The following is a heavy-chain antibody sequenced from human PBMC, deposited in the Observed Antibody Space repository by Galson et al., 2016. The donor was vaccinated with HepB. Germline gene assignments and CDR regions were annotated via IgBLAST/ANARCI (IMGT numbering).Heavy chain of an antibody. D-gene: IGHD2-21*02. CDR3: ARSFCGGDCSLLYIWFDF. J-gene: IGHJ5*01. V-gene: IGHV4-38-2*02. CDR2: IYRGDIT. CDR1: DYSISSGYF. Sequence: EPLSLTCTVSDYSISSGYFWGWIRQPPGKGLEWIGSIYRGDITHYNPSLRSRVTVSLDASKNHFSLNLRSVTAADTAVYYCARSFCGGDCSLLYIWFDFWGHGTLVTVSS.